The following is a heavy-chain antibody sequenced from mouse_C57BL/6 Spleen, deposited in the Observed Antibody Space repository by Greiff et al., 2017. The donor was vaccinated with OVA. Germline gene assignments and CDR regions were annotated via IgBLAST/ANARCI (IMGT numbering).Heavy chain of an antibody. V-gene: IGHV1-69*01. D-gene: IGHD2-2*01. CDR2: IDPSDSYT. CDR1: GYTFTSYW. J-gene: IGHJ2*01. Sequence: QVQLQQSGAELVMPGASVKLSCKASGYTFTSYWMHWVKQRPGQGLEWIGEIDPSDSYTNYNQKFKGKSTLTVDKSSSTAYMQLSSLTSEDSAVYYCAVLWLRRGGLDYWGQGTTLTVSS. CDR3: AVLWLRRGGLDY.